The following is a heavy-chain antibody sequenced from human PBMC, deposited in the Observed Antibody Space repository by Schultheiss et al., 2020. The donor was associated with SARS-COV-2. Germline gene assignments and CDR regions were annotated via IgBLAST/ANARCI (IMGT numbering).Heavy chain of an antibody. Sequence: SETLSLTCTVSGGSISSYYWSWIRQPPGKGLEWIGEINHSGSTNYNPSLGSRVTISVDTSKNHFSLKLSSVTAADTAVYYCARGSYDFWSSYYYYYMDVWGKGTTVTVSS. J-gene: IGHJ6*03. CDR3: ARGSYDFWSSYYYYYMDV. CDR2: INHSGST. V-gene: IGHV4-34*01. D-gene: IGHD3-3*01. CDR1: GGSISSYY.